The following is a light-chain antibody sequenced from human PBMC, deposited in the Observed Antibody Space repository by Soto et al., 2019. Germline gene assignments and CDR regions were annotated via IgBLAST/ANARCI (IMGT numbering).Light chain of an antibody. CDR1: QSVGSN. CDR3: QQYNNLLRT. V-gene: IGKV3-15*01. J-gene: IGKJ1*01. CDR2: GAS. Sequence: IVVAQSPVNKSVSPGDRATLSCRASQSVGSNLAWYHQKPGQAPRLLIYGASSRATGIPARFSGSGSGTEFTLTICSLQSEDFAVYYCQQYNNLLRTFAQGGNVDVK.